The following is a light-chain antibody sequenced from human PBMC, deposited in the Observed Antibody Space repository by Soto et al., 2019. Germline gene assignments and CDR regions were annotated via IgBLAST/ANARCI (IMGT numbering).Light chain of an antibody. V-gene: IGKV3-20*01. J-gene: IGKJ4*01. CDR2: CAF. CDR3: QQHGGSRLVT. Sequence: ETVLTQSPGTLSLSPGERATLSCRTSQSVGNNYLAWYQQRPGQAPRLLISCAFTRAPGVPDRFGGRGSGTDCPLTISRLEPEDFGVYYCQQHGGSRLVTFGGGTKVEIK. CDR1: QSVGNNY.